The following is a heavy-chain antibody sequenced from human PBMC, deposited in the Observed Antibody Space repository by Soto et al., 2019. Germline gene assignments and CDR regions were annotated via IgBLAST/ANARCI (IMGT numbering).Heavy chain of an antibody. CDR1: GDSVSNNRAA. D-gene: IGHD6-19*01. V-gene: IGHV6-1*01. J-gene: IGHJ4*02. CDR3: VRMDVAVGGFFDH. CDR2: TYYRSKWYN. Sequence: SQTLSLTCAISGDSVSNNRAAWNWIRQSPSRGLEWLGRTYYRSKWYNDYGVSVKSRISINPETSKNQFSLQLTSVTPDDTAIYYCVRMDVAVGGFFDHWGQGNLVTVS.